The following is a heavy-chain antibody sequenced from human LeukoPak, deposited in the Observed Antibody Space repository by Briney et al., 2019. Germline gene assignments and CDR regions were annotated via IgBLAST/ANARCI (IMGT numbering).Heavy chain of an antibody. CDR3: ARDGRWLALKWFDP. CDR1: AYSISSGYY. Sequence: SETLSLTCAVSAYSISSGYYWGWIRQPPGKGLEWIGSNYHSGSTSYNPYLNSRVTISVDTSQNQFSLKLSSVTAADTAVYYCARDGRWLALKWFDPWGQGTLVTVSS. J-gene: IGHJ5*02. D-gene: IGHD6-19*01. CDR2: NYHSGST. V-gene: IGHV4-38-2*02.